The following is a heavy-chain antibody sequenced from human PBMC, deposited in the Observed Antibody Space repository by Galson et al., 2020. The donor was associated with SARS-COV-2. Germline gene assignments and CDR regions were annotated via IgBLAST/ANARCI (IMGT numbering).Heavy chain of an antibody. J-gene: IGHJ5*02. Sequence: GGSLRLSCAASGFTFSGSAMHWVRQASGKGLAWVGRIRSKANSYATAYAASVKGRFTISRDDSKNTAYLQMNSLKTEDTAVYYCNITPPDYDFLAAWFDPWGQGTLVTVSS. CDR3: NITPPDYDFLAAWFDP. CDR2: IRSKANSYAT. D-gene: IGHD3-3*01. V-gene: IGHV3-73*01. CDR1: GFTFSGSA.